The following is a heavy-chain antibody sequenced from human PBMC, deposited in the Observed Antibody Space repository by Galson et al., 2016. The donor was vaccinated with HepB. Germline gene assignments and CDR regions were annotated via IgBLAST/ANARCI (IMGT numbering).Heavy chain of an antibody. J-gene: IGHJ4*02. CDR3: ATSSSWGPLAY. D-gene: IGHD6-13*01. Sequence: SLRLSCAVSGFMFRGFWIHWVRQVPGKAPVWVSRVSQDGITTAYADSVKGRFSISGDDAKQTVYLQMNSLRAEDTSMYYCATSSSWGPLAYWGQGTLVTVSS. CDR1: GFMFRGFW. CDR2: VSQDGITT. V-gene: IGHV3-74*03.